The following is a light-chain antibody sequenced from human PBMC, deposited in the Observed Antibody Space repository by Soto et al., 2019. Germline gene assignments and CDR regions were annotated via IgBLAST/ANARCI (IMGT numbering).Light chain of an antibody. J-gene: IGKJ2*01. CDR1: QSVFNNN. V-gene: IGKV3-20*01. CDR3: QQYGGSPRT. CDR2: GAS. Sequence: EIVLTQSPGTLSLSPGERATLSCRASQSVFNNNLAWYQQKPGQAPRLLMFGASSRATGIPDRFSGSGSGTDFTLTISRLEHEDFVIYHSQQYGGSPRTFGQGTKLEIK.